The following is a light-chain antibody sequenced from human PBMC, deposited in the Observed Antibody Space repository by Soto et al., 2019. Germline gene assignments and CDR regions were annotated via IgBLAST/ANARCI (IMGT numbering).Light chain of an antibody. J-gene: IGKJ2*01. CDR3: QQLNTSPPT. V-gene: IGKV1-9*01. CDR1: QGISRY. Sequence: DIQLTQSPSFLSASVGDRVTITCRASQGISRYLAWYQQRPGKAPKLLIYAASTLQSGVPSRFSGSGSWTEFTFTISRLQPEDFATYYCQQLNTSPPTFGQGTKLEIK. CDR2: AAS.